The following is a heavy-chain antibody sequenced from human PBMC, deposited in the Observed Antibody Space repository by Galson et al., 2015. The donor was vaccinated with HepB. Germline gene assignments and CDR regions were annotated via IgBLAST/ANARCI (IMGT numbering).Heavy chain of an antibody. V-gene: IGHV3-33*01. D-gene: IGHD1-26*01. CDR2: IWYDGSKK. J-gene: IGHJ4*02. CDR1: GYTFYTYG. CDR3: VRDPGTRAYFLDN. Sequence: SLRLSCAASGYTFYTYGMHWVRQAPGQGLEWVAVIWYDGSKKYYTDSVNGRFTISRDDSRSTLYLQLDSLRAEDTAVYYCVRDPGTRAYFLDNWGQGALVTASS.